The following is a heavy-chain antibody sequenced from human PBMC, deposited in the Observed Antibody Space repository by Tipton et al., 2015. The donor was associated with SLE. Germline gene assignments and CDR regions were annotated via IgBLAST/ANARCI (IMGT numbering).Heavy chain of an antibody. V-gene: IGHV3-30*04. CDR1: GFTFSSYA. Sequence: SLRLSCAASGFTFSSYAMHWVRQAPGKGLEWVAVISYDGSNKYYADSVKGRFTISRDNSKNTLYLQMNSLRAEDTAVYYCAREVGSGGSAHSVFDYWGQGTVVAVSS. CDR3: AREVGSGGSAHSVFDY. J-gene: IGHJ4*02. D-gene: IGHD2-15*01. CDR2: ISYDGSNK.